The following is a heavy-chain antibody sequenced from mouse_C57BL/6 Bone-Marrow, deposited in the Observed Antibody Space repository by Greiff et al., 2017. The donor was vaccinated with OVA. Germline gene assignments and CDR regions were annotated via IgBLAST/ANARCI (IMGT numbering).Heavy chain of an antibody. V-gene: IGHV1-64*01. CDR3: ARSHYDGSSPYAMDY. Sequence: QVQLQQPGAELVKPGASVKLSCKASGYTFTSYWMHWVKQRPGQGLEWIGMIHPNSGSTNYNEKFKSKTTLTVDKSSSTAYMQLSSLTSEDSAVYYCARSHYDGSSPYAMDYWGQGTSVTVSS. CDR2: IHPNSGST. D-gene: IGHD1-1*01. CDR1: GYTFTSYW. J-gene: IGHJ4*01.